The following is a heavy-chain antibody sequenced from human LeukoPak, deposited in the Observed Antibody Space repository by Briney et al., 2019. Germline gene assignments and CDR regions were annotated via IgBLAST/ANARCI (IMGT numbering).Heavy chain of an antibody. D-gene: IGHD6-13*01. CDR2: ISAYNGNT. J-gene: IGHJ4*02. CDR3: ARVDIAARAFDY. V-gene: IGHV1-18*01. CDR1: GYTFTSYG. Sequence: ASVKVSCKASGYTFTSYGISWVRQAPGQGLEWMGWISAYNGNTNYAQKLQGRVTMTTDTSTSTAYMELSSLRSEDTAVYYCARVDIAARAFDYWGQGTLVTVSS.